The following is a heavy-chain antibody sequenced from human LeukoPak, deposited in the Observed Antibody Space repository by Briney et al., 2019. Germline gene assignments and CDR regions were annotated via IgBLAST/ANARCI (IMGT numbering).Heavy chain of an antibody. J-gene: IGHJ4*02. Sequence: PGGSPRLSCAASGFTFSSYWMFWVRQAPGKGLVWVSGINPDGSTTTYADSVKGRFTISRENAKSTLYLHMNILRVEDTAVYYCARGRYGDYHWGQGILVTVSS. CDR1: GFTFSSYW. CDR3: ARGRYGDYH. V-gene: IGHV3-74*01. CDR2: INPDGSTT. D-gene: IGHD4-17*01.